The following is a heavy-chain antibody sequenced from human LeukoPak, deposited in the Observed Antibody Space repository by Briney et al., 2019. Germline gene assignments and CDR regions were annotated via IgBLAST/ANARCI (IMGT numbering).Heavy chain of an antibody. CDR1: GFTFSSYA. D-gene: IGHD2-15*01. CDR3: ATTLGYCSGGSCTGAFDI. Sequence: GGSLRLSCAASGFTFSSYAMSWVRQAPGKGLEWVSYISSSGSTIYYADSVKGRFTISRDNAKNSLYLQMNSLRAEDTAVYYCATTLGYCSGGSCTGAFDIWGQGTMVTVSS. V-gene: IGHV3-48*04. CDR2: ISSSGSTI. J-gene: IGHJ3*02.